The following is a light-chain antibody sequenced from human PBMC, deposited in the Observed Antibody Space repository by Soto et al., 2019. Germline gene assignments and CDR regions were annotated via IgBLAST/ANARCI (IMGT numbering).Light chain of an antibody. V-gene: IGLV2-14*03. CDR3: SSYTSSSTL. J-gene: IGLJ2*01. CDR2: GVS. CDR1: SSDVGRYDY. Sequence: QSALTQPASVSGSPGQSIAISSTGTSSDVGRYDYVSWYQQHPGKAPKLIISGVSNRPSGVSDRFSGSKSGNTASLTISGLRAEDEAEYHCSSYTSSSTLFGGGTKLTVL.